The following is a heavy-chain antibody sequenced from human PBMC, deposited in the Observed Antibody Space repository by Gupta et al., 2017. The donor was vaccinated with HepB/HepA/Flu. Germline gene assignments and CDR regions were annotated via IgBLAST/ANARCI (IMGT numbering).Heavy chain of an antibody. V-gene: IGHV1-8*01. D-gene: IGHD3-3*01. CDR3: ASSIGTKNSDFLSDYWAFDH. Sequence: QVQLVQSGAEVKKPGASVMVSCKASGYTFVSYGILWVRQATGQGLEWMGWMNPNSGKTVYAQKFQGRLTLTRNTSIRTAYMDLSSLTSDDTAVYYCASSIGTKNSDFLSDYWAFDHWGQGTLVTVSS. CDR2: MNPNSGKT. CDR1: GYTFVSYG. J-gene: IGHJ4*02.